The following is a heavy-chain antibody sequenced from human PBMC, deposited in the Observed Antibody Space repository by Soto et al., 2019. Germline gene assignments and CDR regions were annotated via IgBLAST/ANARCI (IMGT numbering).Heavy chain of an antibody. CDR3: ARQRTTVVTQADFDH. V-gene: IGHV4-39*01. CDR1: GDSISSSSYY. D-gene: IGHD2-21*02. J-gene: IGHJ4*02. CDR2: IYYSGRT. Sequence: SETLSLTCIVSGDSISSSSYYWGWLRQPTGQGLEWIGSIYYSGRTYYNPSFKSRATISIDTSKNQFSLKLSSVTATDTAVYYFARQRTTVVTQADFDHWGQGDRV.